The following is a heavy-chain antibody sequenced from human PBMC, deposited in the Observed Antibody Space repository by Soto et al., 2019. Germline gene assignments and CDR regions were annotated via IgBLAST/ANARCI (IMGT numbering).Heavy chain of an antibody. CDR1: GGSISSSNW. CDR3: ARCHGSGSSYYYYYGMDV. V-gene: IGHV4-4*02. D-gene: IGHD3-10*01. Sequence: PSETLSLTCAVSGGSISSSNWWSWVRQPPGKGLEWIGEIYHSGSTNYNPSLKSRVTISVDKSKNQFSLKLSSVTAADTAVYYCARCHGSGSSYYYYYGMDVWGQGTTVTVSS. J-gene: IGHJ6*02. CDR2: IYHSGST.